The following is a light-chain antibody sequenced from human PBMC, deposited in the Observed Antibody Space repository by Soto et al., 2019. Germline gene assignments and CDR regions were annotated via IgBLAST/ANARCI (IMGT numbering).Light chain of an antibody. Sequence: DIQMTQSPSSLSASVGDRVTVTCRASQGISNYLAWYQQKPGKAPQLLIYGATTLQSGVPSRFSGSGSGTDFTLTIARLQPEDVATYYCQKYNSDPLTFGGGTKVEIK. CDR1: QGISNY. CDR3: QKYNSDPLT. J-gene: IGKJ4*01. V-gene: IGKV1-27*01. CDR2: GAT.